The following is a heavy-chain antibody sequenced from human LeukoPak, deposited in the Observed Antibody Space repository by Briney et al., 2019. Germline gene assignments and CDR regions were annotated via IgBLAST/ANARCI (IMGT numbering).Heavy chain of an antibody. CDR3: ARDTSVGDGYNSYAFDI. Sequence: PSETLSLTCTVSGGSIGSSSYYWGWIRQPPGKGLEWIGSIYYSGSTYYNPSLKSRVTISVDTSKNQFSLKLSSATAADTAVYYCARDTSVGDGYNSYAFDIWGQGTMVTVSS. CDR1: GGSIGSSSYY. CDR2: IYYSGST. V-gene: IGHV4-39*07. D-gene: IGHD5-24*01. J-gene: IGHJ3*02.